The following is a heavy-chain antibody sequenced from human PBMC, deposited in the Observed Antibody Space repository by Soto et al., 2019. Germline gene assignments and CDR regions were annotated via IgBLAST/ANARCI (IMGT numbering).Heavy chain of an antibody. J-gene: IGHJ6*02. V-gene: IGHV3-7*01. Sequence: GGSLRLSCAASGFTFSTYWMSWVRQAPGKGLEWVANIKQDGSEKYYVDSVKGRFAISRDNAKDSLFLQMNNLRAEDTAVYYCVRDWSTFWGMDVWGQGTTVTSP. CDR1: GFTFSTYW. CDR3: VRDWSTFWGMDV. CDR2: IKQDGSEK.